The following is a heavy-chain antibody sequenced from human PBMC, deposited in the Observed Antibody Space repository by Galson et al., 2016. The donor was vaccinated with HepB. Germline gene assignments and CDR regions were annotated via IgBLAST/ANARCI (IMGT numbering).Heavy chain of an antibody. CDR1: GFTFSDYY. J-gene: IGHJ5*02. Sequence: SLRLSCAASGFTFSDYYMTWIRQAPGKGLEWVSYISSSGNVIYYADSVKGRFTISRDNAENSLYLQMNSLRVEDTAVYYCAKDLQSQGPWGQGTPVTVSS. CDR2: ISSSGNVI. V-gene: IGHV3-11*01. CDR3: AKDLQSQGP.